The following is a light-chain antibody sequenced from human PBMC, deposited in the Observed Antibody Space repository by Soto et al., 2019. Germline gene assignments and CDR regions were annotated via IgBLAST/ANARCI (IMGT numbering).Light chain of an antibody. V-gene: IGKV1-5*01. CDR3: QQYDSFSLWT. Sequence: DIQMTQSPSTLSASVGDRATITCRASQRISNWLAWYQQKAGKAPKLLIYDASSLKSGVPSRFSGSGSVTEFTLTISSLQPDDFATYDCQQYDSFSLWTFGQGTKVEL. J-gene: IGKJ1*01. CDR2: DAS. CDR1: QRISNW.